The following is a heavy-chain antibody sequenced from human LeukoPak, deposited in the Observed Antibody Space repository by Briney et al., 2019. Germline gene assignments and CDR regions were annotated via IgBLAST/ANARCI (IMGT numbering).Heavy chain of an antibody. CDR2: IWNDGSNK. Sequence: GGSLRLSCAASGFTLSTYGMYWVRQAPGKGLEWVAVIWNDGSNKHYADSVKGRFTISRDNAKNTLYLQMNSLRAEDTAVYYCARDLKLVGATTAYFDYWGQGTLVTVSS. CDR3: ARDLKLVGATTAYFDY. CDR1: GFTLSTYG. J-gene: IGHJ4*02. V-gene: IGHV3-33*01. D-gene: IGHD1-26*01.